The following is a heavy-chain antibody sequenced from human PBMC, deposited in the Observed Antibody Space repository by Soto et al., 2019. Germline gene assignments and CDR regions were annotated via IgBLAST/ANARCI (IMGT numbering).Heavy chain of an antibody. J-gene: IGHJ3*02. D-gene: IGHD2-2*01. CDR1: GGSFSGYY. CDR3: ARKVVVVPAAMGTGAGAFDI. CDR2: INHSGST. Sequence: SETLSLTCAVYGGSFSGYYWSWIRQPPGKGLEWIGEINHSGSTNYNPSLKSRVTISVDTSKNQFSLKLSSVTAAGTAVYYCARKVVVVPAAMGTGAGAFDIWGQGTMVTVSS. V-gene: IGHV4-34*01.